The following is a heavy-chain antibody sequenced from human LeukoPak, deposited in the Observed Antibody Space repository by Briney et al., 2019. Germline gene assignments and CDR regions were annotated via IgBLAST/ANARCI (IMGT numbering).Heavy chain of an antibody. CDR3: ARGRIELLWFGIPQYYFDY. V-gene: IGHV4-34*01. Sequence: SETLSLTCAVYGGSFSGYYWSWIRQPPGRGLEWIGEINHSGSTNYNPSLKSRVTISVDTSKNQFSLKLSSVTAADTAVYYCARGRIELLWFGIPQYYFDYWGQGTLVTVSS. D-gene: IGHD3-10*01. CDR1: GGSFSGYY. CDR2: INHSGST. J-gene: IGHJ4*02.